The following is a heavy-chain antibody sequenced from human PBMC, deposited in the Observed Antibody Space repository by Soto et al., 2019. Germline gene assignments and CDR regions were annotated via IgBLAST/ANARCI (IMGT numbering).Heavy chain of an antibody. CDR2: ISVYNGNT. CDR1: GYTVSSYG. Sequence: QVQLVQSGAEVKMPGDSVKVSCKASGYTVSSYGISWVRQAPGQGLEWTGWISVYNGNTNYAQKLQGRVTMTTDTSTDTAYMELRSLRSDDTAVYYCARHAYCRGGSCTYYYGMDVWGQGTTVTVSS. D-gene: IGHD2-15*01. CDR3: ARHAYCRGGSCTYYYGMDV. V-gene: IGHV1-18*04. J-gene: IGHJ6*02.